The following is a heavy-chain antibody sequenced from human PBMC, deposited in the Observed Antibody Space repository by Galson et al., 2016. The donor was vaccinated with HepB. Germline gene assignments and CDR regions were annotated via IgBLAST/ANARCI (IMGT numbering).Heavy chain of an antibody. CDR1: GFSLSTSGVS. CDR3: ARIQADSGSYGGGFDY. J-gene: IGHJ4*02. Sequence: PALVKPTQTLKLTCTFSGFSLSTSGVSVSWIRQPPGKALEWLALIDWDGDSYYNTSLETRLSITKDTSKNEVILTMTDMVPVDTATYYCARIQADSGSYGGGFDYWGQGALVTVSS. D-gene: IGHD3-16*01. V-gene: IGHV2-70*01. CDR2: IDWDGDS.